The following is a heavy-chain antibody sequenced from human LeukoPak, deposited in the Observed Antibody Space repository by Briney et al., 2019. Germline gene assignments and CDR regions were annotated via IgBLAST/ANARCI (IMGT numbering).Heavy chain of an antibody. Sequence: GGSLRLSCAASGFTFSSYSMNWVRQAPGKRLEWVSSISSSSSYIYYADSVKGRFTISRDNAKNSLYLQMNSLRAEDTAVYYCARFVYGYYYDSSGYTPPAYFDYWGQGTLVTVSS. CDR3: ARFVYGYYYDSSGYTPPAYFDY. J-gene: IGHJ4*02. V-gene: IGHV3-21*01. D-gene: IGHD3-22*01. CDR1: GFTFSSYS. CDR2: ISSSSSYI.